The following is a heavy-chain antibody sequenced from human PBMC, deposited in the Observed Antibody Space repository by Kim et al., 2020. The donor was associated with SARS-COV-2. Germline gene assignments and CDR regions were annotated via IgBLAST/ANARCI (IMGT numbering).Heavy chain of an antibody. Sequence: GGSLRLSCAASGFTFSSYSMNWVRQAPGKGLEWVSSISSSSSYIYYADSVKGRFTISRDNAKNSLYLQMNSLRAEDTAVYYCARDNFMVRGVGDAFDIWGQGTMVTVSS. CDR3: ARDNFMVRGVGDAFDI. CDR2: ISSSSSYI. D-gene: IGHD3-10*01. V-gene: IGHV3-21*01. J-gene: IGHJ3*02. CDR1: GFTFSSYS.